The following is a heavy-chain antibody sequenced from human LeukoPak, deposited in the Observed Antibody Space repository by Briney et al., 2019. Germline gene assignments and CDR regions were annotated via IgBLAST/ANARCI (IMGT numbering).Heavy chain of an antibody. D-gene: IGHD3-22*01. CDR3: ARYYDSSGYYLFDY. CDR2: ISSSGSTI. J-gene: IGHJ4*02. Sequence: GGSLRLSCAASGFTFSSYEMNWVRQAPGEGLGWGSYISSSGSTIYYADSVKGRFTISRDNAKNSLYLQMNSLRAEDTAVYYCARYYDSSGYYLFDYWGQGTLVTVSS. V-gene: IGHV3-48*03. CDR1: GFTFSSYE.